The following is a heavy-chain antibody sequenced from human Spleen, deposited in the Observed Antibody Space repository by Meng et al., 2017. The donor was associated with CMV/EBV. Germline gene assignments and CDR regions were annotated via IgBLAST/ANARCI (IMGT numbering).Heavy chain of an antibody. CDR2: IIPNFGTA. CDR1: GGTFSSYA. Sequence: SVKVSCKASGGTFSSYAISWVRQAPGQGLEWMGGIIPNFGTANYAKKFQGRGTITTDESTSTAYMELSSLRSEDTAVYYCARSLGSLGSTRTSWGLLSYYYYYGMDVWGQGTTVTVSS. V-gene: IGHV1-69*05. J-gene: IGHJ6*02. D-gene: IGHD1-26*01. CDR3: ARSLGSLGSTRTSWGLLSYYYYYGMDV.